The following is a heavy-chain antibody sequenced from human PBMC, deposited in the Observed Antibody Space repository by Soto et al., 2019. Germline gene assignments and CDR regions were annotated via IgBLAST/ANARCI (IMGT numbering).Heavy chain of an antibody. Sequence: QVLLAQSGAEVKKPGASVKVSCKTSGYTFTSYIIQWVRQAPGQGLEWVGMINPSGGSTNYAQKFQGRVTVTRDTSTSTVYMDLSSLRSEDTAVYYCGRVRTRDYWSGYSPVDIWGQVTMVTVSS. CDR2: INPSGGST. CDR3: GRVRTRDYWSGYSPVDI. D-gene: IGHD3-3*01. CDR1: GYTFTSYI. J-gene: IGHJ3*02. V-gene: IGHV1-46*01.